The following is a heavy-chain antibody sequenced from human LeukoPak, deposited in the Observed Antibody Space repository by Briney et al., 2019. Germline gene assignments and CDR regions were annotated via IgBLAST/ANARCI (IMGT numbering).Heavy chain of an antibody. Sequence: GESLKISCKGSGYSFTSYWIGWVRQMPGKGLEWMGIIYPGDSDTRYSPSFQGQVTISADKSISTAYLQWSSLKASDTAMYYCARQLLAARAGRWFDPWGQGTLVTVSS. CDR2: IYPGDSDT. V-gene: IGHV5-51*01. CDR3: ARQLLAARAGRWFDP. D-gene: IGHD6-6*01. CDR1: GYSFTSYW. J-gene: IGHJ5*02.